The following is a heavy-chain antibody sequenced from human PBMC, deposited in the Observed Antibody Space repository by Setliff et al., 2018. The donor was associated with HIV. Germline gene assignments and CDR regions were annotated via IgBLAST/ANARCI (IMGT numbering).Heavy chain of an antibody. CDR1: GGSISSSSYY. CDR3: ARETGYSPSRYYYYGMDV. CDR2: VFYSGST. V-gene: IGHV4-39*07. D-gene: IGHD3-9*01. J-gene: IGHJ6*02. Sequence: KPSETLSLTCTVSGGSISSSSYYWGWIRQPPGKGLEWIGTVFYSGSTSYSPPLKSRVTISVDTSKNQFSLKLNSVTAADTAVYYCARETGYSPSRYYYYGMDVWGQGTTVTVSS.